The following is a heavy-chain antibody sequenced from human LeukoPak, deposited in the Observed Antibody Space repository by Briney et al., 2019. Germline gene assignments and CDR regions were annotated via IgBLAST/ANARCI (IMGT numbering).Heavy chain of an antibody. V-gene: IGHV1-69*05. CDR3: ARDLLFTYCGGDCYFDY. CDR1: GGTFSSYA. D-gene: IGHD2-21*02. CDR2: IIPMFGTT. Sequence: ASVKVSCEASGGTFSSYAISWVRQAPGQGLEWMGRIIPMFGTTNYAQKFRGRVTIATDESTSTAYMELSSLRSEDTAVYYCARDLLFTYCGGDCYFDYWGQGTLVTVSS. J-gene: IGHJ4*02.